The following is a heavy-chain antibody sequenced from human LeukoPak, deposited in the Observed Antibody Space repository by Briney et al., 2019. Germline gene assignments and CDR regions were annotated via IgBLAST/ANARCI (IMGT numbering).Heavy chain of an antibody. V-gene: IGHV3-15*01. CDR2: IKSKTDGGTT. CDR1: GFTFSNAW. CDR3: TTDSFYCTNGVCYTDKPFDY. D-gene: IGHD2-8*01. Sequence: GGSLRLSCAASGFTFSNAWMSWVRQAPGKGLEWVGRIKSKTDGGTTDYAAPVKGRFTISRDDSKNTLYLQMNSLKTEDTAVYYCTTDSFYCTNGVCYTDKPFDYWGQRTLVTVSS. J-gene: IGHJ4*02.